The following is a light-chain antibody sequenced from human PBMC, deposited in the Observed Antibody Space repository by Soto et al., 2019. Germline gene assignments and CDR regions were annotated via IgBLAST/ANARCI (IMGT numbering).Light chain of an antibody. V-gene: IGKV3-20*01. J-gene: IGKJ3*01. CDR3: YQYGSTPFT. CDR2: GAC. Sequence: EIVLPQSPGTLSLSPGERATLSCRASQSVSSNYLVRYQQKPGQAPRLLIYGACSRATGIPDRFSGGGSGTDFTLTITRLEPDDVAVYYCYQYGSTPFTFGGGTKVDIK. CDR1: QSVSSNY.